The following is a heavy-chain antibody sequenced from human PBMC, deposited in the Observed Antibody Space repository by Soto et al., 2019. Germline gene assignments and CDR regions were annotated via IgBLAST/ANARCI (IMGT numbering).Heavy chain of an antibody. V-gene: IGHV3-48*01. Sequence: GGSLRLSCAASGFTFSSYSMNWVRQAPGKGLEWVSYISSSSSTIYYADSVKGRFTISRDNAKNSLYLQMNSLRAEDTAVYYCARESQYPQFVYSYYYMDVWGKGTTVTVSS. D-gene: IGHD3-16*01. CDR1: GFTFSSYS. CDR2: ISSSSSTI. CDR3: ARESQYPQFVYSYYYMDV. J-gene: IGHJ6*03.